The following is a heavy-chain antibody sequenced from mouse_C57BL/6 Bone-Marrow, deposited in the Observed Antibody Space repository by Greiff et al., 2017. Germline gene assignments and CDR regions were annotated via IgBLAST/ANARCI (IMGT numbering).Heavy chain of an antibody. CDR3: ARGDWDYAMDY. CDR1: GFTFSDYY. V-gene: IGHV5-16*01. CDR2: INYDGSST. D-gene: IGHD4-1*01. J-gene: IGHJ4*01. Sequence: EVKVVESEGGLVQPGSSMKLSCTASGFTFSDYYMAWVRQVPEKGLEWVANINYDGSSTYYLDSLKSRFILSRDNAKNILYLQMSSLKSEDTATYYCARGDWDYAMDYWGQGTSVTVSS.